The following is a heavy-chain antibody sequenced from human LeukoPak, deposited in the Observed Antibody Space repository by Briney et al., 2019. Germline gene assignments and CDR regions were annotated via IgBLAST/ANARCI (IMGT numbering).Heavy chain of an antibody. CDR1: GGSFSGYY. Sequence: SETLSLTCAVYGGSFSGYYWSWLRQPPGKGLEWIGEINHSGSTNYNPSLKSRVTISVDTSKNQFSLKRSSLTAACTSVYYCARALPSYYYDSSGYYYYYGMDVWGQGTTVTVSS. CDR3: ARALPSYYYDSSGYYYYYGMDV. V-gene: IGHV4-34*01. D-gene: IGHD3-22*01. J-gene: IGHJ6*02. CDR2: INHSGST.